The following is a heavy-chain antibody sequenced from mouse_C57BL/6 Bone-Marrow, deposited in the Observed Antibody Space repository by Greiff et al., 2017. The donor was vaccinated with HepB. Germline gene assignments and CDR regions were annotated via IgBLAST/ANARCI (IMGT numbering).Heavy chain of an antibody. V-gene: IGHV1-55*01. CDR3: ARGGDYDWYFDV. J-gene: IGHJ1*03. CDR2: IYPGSGST. D-gene: IGHD2-4*01. CDR1: GYTFTSYW. Sequence: QQPGAELVKPGASVKMSCKASGYTFTSYWITWVKQRPGQGLEWIGDIYPGSGSTNYNEKFKSKATLTVDTSSSTAYMQLSSLTSEDSAVYYCARGGDYDWYFDVWGTGTTVTVSS.